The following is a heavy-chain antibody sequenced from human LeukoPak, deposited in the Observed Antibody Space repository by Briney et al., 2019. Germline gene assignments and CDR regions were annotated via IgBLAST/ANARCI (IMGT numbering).Heavy chain of an antibody. Sequence: ASVKVSCKASGYTFTRYDINWVRQATGQGLEWMGWMNPKSGNTGHAQKFQDRVTITRDTPISTVYMELSSLRSEDTAVYYCARDIAIAAAGTPDYWGQGTLVTVSS. J-gene: IGHJ4*02. CDR3: ARDIAIAAAGTPDY. CDR2: MNPKSGNT. CDR1: GYTFTRYD. D-gene: IGHD6-13*01. V-gene: IGHV1-8*03.